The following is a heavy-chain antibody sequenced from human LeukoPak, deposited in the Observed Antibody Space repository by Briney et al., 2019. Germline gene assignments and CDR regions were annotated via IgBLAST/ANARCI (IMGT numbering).Heavy chain of an antibody. V-gene: IGHV3-23*01. CDR3: AKDQAAPVDYFDY. CDR2: ISGSGDST. Sequence: GGSLRLSCAASGFTFSSYAMSWVRQAPGKGLEWVSGISGSGDSTWYADSVKGRFTISRDNSKNTLYLQTNSLRAEDTAVYYCAKDQAAPVDYFDYWGQGTLVTVSS. D-gene: IGHD6-13*01. J-gene: IGHJ4*02. CDR1: GFTFSSYA.